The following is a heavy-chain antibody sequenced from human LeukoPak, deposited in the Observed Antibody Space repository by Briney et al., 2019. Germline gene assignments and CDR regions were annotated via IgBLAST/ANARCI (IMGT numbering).Heavy chain of an antibody. CDR2: ISGSGGST. CDR1: GFTFSSYA. Sequence: GGSLRLSCAASGFTFSSYAMSWVRQAPGKGLEWVSAISGSGGSTYYADSVKGRFTISRDNSKNTLYLQMNSLRAEDTAVYYCAKESRLRYFDWSYYFDYWGQGTLVTVSS. V-gene: IGHV3-23*01. J-gene: IGHJ4*02. D-gene: IGHD3-9*01. CDR3: AKESRLRYFDWSYYFDY.